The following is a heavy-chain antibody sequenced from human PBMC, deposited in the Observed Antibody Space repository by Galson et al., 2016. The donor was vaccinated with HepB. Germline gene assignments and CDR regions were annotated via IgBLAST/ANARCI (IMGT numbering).Heavy chain of an antibody. CDR2: VSGGEGRT. D-gene: IGHD2-21*02. CDR1: GFTFSIYA. Sequence: SLRLSCAASGFTFSIYAMDWVRQAPGKGLEWVSSVSGGEGRTFYADSVKGRFTISRDKSQDTLYLQMNGLRAGDTAVYYCAKRGDMYYYGMDVWGQGTTVTVSS. V-gene: IGHV3-23*01. CDR3: AKRGDMYYYGMDV. J-gene: IGHJ6*02.